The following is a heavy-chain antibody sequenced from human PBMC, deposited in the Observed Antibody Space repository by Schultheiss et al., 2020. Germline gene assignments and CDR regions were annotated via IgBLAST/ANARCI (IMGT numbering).Heavy chain of an antibody. CDR2: IYSGGST. CDR3: ARGSYPPFYYYYGMDV. J-gene: IGHJ6*02. CDR1: GFTVSSNY. D-gene: IGHD1-26*01. Sequence: GGSLRLSCAASGFTVSSNYMTWVRQAPGKGLEWVSVIYSGGSTYYADSVKGRFATSRDNAKNSLYLQMNSLRAEDTAVYYCARGSYPPFYYYYGMDVWGQGTTVTVSS. V-gene: IGHV3-53*05.